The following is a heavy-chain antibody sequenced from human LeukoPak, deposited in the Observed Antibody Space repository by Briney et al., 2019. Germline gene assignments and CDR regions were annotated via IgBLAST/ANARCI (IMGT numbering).Heavy chain of an antibody. CDR3: ARVVPLKYYYGSGSYYDKDNAPFDY. Sequence: SETLSLTCTVSGGSISSGGYYWSWIRQPPGKGLEWIGYIYHSGSTYYNPSLKSRVTISVDRSKNQFSLKLSSVTAADTAVYYCARVVPLKYYYGSGSYYDKDNAPFDYWGQGTLVTVSS. J-gene: IGHJ4*02. D-gene: IGHD3-10*01. V-gene: IGHV4-30-2*01. CDR2: IYHSGST. CDR1: GGSISSGGYY.